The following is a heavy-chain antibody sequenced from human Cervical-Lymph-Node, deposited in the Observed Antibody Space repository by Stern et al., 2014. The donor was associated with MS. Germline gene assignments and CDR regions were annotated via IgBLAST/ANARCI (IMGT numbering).Heavy chain of an antibody. CDR1: GFTFTSYA. Sequence: MQLVQSGGDLVQPGGSLRLSCVASGFTFTSYAINWVRQPPGKGLEWISAIIGSGERTYYADSVKGRFTISRDNSRNTVYLQMDSLSAEDTATYFCTLLATPTDYWGRGTLAIVSS. CDR3: TLLATPTDY. D-gene: IGHD2-15*01. V-gene: IGHV3-23*04. CDR2: IIGSGERT. J-gene: IGHJ4*02.